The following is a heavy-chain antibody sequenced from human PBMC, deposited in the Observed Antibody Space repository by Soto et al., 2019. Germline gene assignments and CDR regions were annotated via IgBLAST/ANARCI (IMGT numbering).Heavy chain of an antibody. CDR2: IYYSGST. CDR3: ARLRYFDWYYFDY. J-gene: IGHJ4*02. V-gene: IGHV4-61*01. D-gene: IGHD3-9*01. Sequence: SETLSLTCTVSGGSISNENYYWNWIRQPPGKGLEWIGYIYYSGSTNYNPSLKSRVTISVDTSKNQFSLKLSSVTAADTAVYYCARLRYFDWYYFDYWGQGTLVTVSS. CDR1: GGSISNENYY.